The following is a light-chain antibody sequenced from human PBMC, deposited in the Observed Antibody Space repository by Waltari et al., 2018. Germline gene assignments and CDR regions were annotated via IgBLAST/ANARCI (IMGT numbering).Light chain of an antibody. V-gene: IGKV3-11*01. Sequence: IVLTQSPATLSLSQGDRATLSCRASESVSRYLAWYQQKPGQAPRLLIYEASNRATGIPSRFSGSGSGTDFTLTISSLEPEDFAVYYCQHRSDWPLTFGGGTKVEIK. J-gene: IGKJ4*01. CDR3: QHRSDWPLT. CDR1: ESVSRY. CDR2: EAS.